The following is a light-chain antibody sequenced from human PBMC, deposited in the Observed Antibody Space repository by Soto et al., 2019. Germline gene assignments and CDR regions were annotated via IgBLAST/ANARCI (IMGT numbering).Light chain of an antibody. V-gene: IGLV1-40*01. CDR1: SSNIGAGYD. J-gene: IGLJ2*01. CDR3: QSYDISLSVV. Sequence: SVLTQPPSVSGAPGQRVTISCTGSSSNIGAGYDVHWYHQLPGTAPKLLIYGNSNRPSGVPDRFSGSKSGTSASLAITGLQAEDEADYYCQSYDISLSVVFGGGTKLTVL. CDR2: GNS.